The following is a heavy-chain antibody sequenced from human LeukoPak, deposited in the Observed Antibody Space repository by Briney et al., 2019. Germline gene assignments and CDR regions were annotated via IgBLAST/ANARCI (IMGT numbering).Heavy chain of an antibody. CDR1: GGTFSSYA. V-gene: IGHV1-69*06. CDR2: IIPIFGTA. J-gene: IGHJ6*02. Sequence: SVKVSCKASGGTFSSYAISWVRQAPGQGLEWMGGIIPIFGTANYAQKFQGRVTITADKSTSTAYMELSSLRSEDTAVYYCARDLDYLGSSSSTSSYGMDVWGQGTTVTVSS. CDR3: ARDLDYLGSSSSTSSYGMDV. D-gene: IGHD2-2*01.